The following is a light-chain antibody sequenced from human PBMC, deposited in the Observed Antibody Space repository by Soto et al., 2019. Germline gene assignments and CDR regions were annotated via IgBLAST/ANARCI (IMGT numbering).Light chain of an antibody. Sequence: QSALTQPASVSGSPGQSITISCTGTSSDVGGYNYVSWYQQHPGKAPKLMIYDVSNRPSGVSNRFSGSKSGNTASLTISGLQAEDEADYYCSSYTISSTLLYLFRTGTKLTVL. CDR3: SSYTISSTLLYL. CDR1: SSDVGGYNY. J-gene: IGLJ1*01. V-gene: IGLV2-14*01. CDR2: DVS.